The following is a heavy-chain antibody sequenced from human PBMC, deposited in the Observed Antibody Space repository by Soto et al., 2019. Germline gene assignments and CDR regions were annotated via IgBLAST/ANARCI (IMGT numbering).Heavy chain of an antibody. CDR2: IYYSGST. D-gene: IGHD3-16*01. CDR3: ARDVARGGTFDY. V-gene: IGHV4-31*03. Sequence: QVQLQESGPGLVKPSQTLSLTCTVSGGSISSGGYYWSWIRQHPGKGLEWIGYIYYSGSTYYNPSLRSRVTVSVDTSKNQFSLKLSSVTAADTAVYYCARDVARGGTFDYWGQGTLVTVSS. J-gene: IGHJ4*02. CDR1: GGSISSGGYY.